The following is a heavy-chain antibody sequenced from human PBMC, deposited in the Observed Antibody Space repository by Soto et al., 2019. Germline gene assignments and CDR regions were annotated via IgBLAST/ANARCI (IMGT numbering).Heavy chain of an antibody. J-gene: IGHJ6*02. CDR2: IWYDGSNK. V-gene: IGHV3-33*01. D-gene: IGHD5-12*01. CDR1: GFTFSSYG. CDR3: ARDEWLRFYYYGMDV. Sequence: GGSLRLSCAASGFTFSSYGMHWVRQAPGKGLERVAVIWYDGSNKYYADSVKGRFTISRDNSKNTLYLQMNSLRAEDTAVYYCARDEWLRFYYYGMDVWGQGTTVTVSS.